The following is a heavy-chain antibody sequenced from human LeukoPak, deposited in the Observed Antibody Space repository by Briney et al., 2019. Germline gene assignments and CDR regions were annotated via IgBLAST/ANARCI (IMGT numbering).Heavy chain of an antibody. CDR3: VRLWGSSGDFFDY. V-gene: IGHV4-34*01. CDR2: ITHSGGT. Sequence: PSETLSLTCAVYGGSFSGYYWTWIRQSPGKGLEWIGEITHSGGTNYNQSLKSRVSISVDTSRNQFSLKLRSVTAADTAVYYCVRLWGSSGDFFDYWGQGTLVTVSS. D-gene: IGHD7-27*01. J-gene: IGHJ4*02. CDR1: GGSFSGYY.